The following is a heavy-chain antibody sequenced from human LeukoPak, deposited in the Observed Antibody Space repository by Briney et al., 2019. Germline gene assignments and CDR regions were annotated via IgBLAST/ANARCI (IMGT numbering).Heavy chain of an antibody. CDR2: ISSTGGST. D-gene: IGHD2-2*02. Sequence: GGCLRLSCAASGFTFSSYAMSWVRQAPGKGLEWVSGISSTGGSTYYADSVKGRFTISRDNSKNTLYLHMNSLTAEDTAVYYCARGYSRLDPWGQGTLVTVSS. CDR3: ARGYSRLDP. J-gene: IGHJ5*02. CDR1: GFTFSSYA. V-gene: IGHV3-23*01.